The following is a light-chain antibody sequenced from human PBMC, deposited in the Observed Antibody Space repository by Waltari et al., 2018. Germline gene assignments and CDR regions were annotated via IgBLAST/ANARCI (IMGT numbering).Light chain of an antibody. Sequence: QSVLTQPPSVSAAPGQRVTISCTGSSANIGAGCDVHWYQQLPGRAPALPIFGNSNRPPGVSYRFSGSKSGTSASLAITGLQAADEADYYCQAYDSSLSGPRYVFGTGTTVTVL. CDR2: GNS. CDR3: QAYDSSLSGPRYV. CDR1: SANIGAGCD. V-gene: IGLV1-40*01. J-gene: IGLJ1*01.